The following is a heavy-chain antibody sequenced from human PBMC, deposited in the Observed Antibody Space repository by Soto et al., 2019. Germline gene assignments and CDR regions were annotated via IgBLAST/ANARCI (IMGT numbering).Heavy chain of an antibody. Sequence: SETLSLTCTVSGGSISSSSYYWGWIRQPPGKGLEWIGSIYYSGSTYYNPSLKSRVTISVDTSKNQFSLKLSSVTAADTAVYCCARGGVMVRGVKRYYYYYMDVWGKGTTVTVSS. CDR1: GGSISSSSYY. D-gene: IGHD3-10*01. J-gene: IGHJ6*03. CDR3: ARGGVMVRGVKRYYYYYMDV. CDR2: IYYSGST. V-gene: IGHV4-39*01.